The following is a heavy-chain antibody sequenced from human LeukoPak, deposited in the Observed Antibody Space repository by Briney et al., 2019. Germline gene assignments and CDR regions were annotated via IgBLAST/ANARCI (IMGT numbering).Heavy chain of an antibody. CDR2: IYYSGST. D-gene: IGHD5-18*01. V-gene: IGHV4-31*03. CDR1: GGSISSDDYY. Sequence: PSQILSLTCTVSGGSISSDDYYWSWIRQHPGKGLEWIGYIYYSGSTYYNPSLKSRVTISIDTSKNQFSLKLSSVTAADTAVYYCARAETPRNSYGYLDYWGQGTLVTVSS. J-gene: IGHJ4*02. CDR3: ARAETPRNSYGYLDY.